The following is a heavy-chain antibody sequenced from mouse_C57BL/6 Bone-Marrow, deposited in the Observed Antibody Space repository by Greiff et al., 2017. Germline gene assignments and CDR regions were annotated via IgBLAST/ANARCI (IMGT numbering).Heavy chain of an antibody. D-gene: IGHD2-10*01. Sequence: EVQLQQSGPVLVKPGASVKMSCKASGYTFTDYYMNWVKQSHGKSLEWIGVINPYNGGTSYNQKFKGKATLTVDKSSSTAYMELNSLTSEDSAVYYCAPYYGTPMDYWGQGTSVTVSS. J-gene: IGHJ4*01. CDR1: GYTFTDYY. CDR2: INPYNGGT. CDR3: APYYGTPMDY. V-gene: IGHV1-19*01.